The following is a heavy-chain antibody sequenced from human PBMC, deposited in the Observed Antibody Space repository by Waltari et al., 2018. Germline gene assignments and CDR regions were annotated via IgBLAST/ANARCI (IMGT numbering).Heavy chain of an antibody. CDR1: GFTFDDYA. V-gene: IGHV3-43D*04. CDR3: AKGIEYSSSSPFDY. D-gene: IGHD6-6*01. Sequence: EVQLVESGGVVVQPGGSLRLSCAASGFTFDDYAMHWVRQAPGKGLEWVSLISWDGGSTYYADSVKGRFTISRDNSKNSLYLQMNSLRAEDTALYYCAKGIEYSSSSPFDYWGQGTLVTVSS. CDR2: ISWDGGST. J-gene: IGHJ4*02.